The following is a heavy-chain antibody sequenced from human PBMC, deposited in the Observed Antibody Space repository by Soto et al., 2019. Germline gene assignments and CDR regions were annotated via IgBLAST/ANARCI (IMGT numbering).Heavy chain of an antibody. Sequence: GGSLRLSCAASGFTFSSYWMSWVRQAPGKGLEWVANIKQDGSEKYYVDSVKGRFTISRDNAKNSLYLQMNSLRAEDTAVYYCAREVHASGIYFGYWGQGTLVTVSS. D-gene: IGHD3-10*01. J-gene: IGHJ4*02. CDR1: GFTFSSYW. CDR3: AREVHASGIYFGY. CDR2: IKQDGSEK. V-gene: IGHV3-7*01.